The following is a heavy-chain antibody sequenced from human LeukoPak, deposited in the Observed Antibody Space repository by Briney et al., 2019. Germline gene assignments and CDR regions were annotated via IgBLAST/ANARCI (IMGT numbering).Heavy chain of an antibody. D-gene: IGHD3-10*01. J-gene: IGHJ4*02. CDR3: SRNLYYSGSGSYYSDY. Sequence: GGSLRLSCTTSGFTFGDYGMSWVRQAPGKGLEWVGLIRSKTYGGTTGYAASVKGRFTISRDDSKTIAYLQMNSLKTEDTAVYYCSRNLYYSGSGSYYSDYWGQGTLVTVSS. CDR2: IRSKTYGGTT. V-gene: IGHV3-49*04. CDR1: GFTFGDYG.